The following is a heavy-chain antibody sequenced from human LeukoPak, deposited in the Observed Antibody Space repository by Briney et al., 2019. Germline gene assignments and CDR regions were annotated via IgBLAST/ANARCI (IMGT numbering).Heavy chain of an antibody. D-gene: IGHD5-18*01. CDR2: IIPILGIA. J-gene: IGHJ4*02. V-gene: IGHV1-69*04. Sequence: SVKVSCKASGGTFSSYAISWVRQAPGQGLEWMGRIIPILGIANYAQKFQGRVTITADKSTSTAYMELSSLRSEDTAVYYCAKTRGYSYGYVGDFDYWGRGTLVTISS. CDR1: GGTFSSYA. CDR3: AKTRGYSYGYVGDFDY.